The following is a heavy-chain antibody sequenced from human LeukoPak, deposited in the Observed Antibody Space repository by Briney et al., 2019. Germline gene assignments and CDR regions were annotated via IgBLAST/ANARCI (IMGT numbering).Heavy chain of an antibody. CDR2: IKHDGSDK. D-gene: IGHD6-19*01. Sequence: PGGSLRLSCAASGFTFSNYWMSWVRQAPGKGLEWVANIKHDGSDKYYVDSVKGRFTISRDNAKSSLYLQMNSLRAEDTAVYYCARVGYGSGWYFDHWGQGTLLTVSS. V-gene: IGHV3-7*01. J-gene: IGHJ4*02. CDR3: ARVGYGSGWYFDH. CDR1: GFTFSNYW.